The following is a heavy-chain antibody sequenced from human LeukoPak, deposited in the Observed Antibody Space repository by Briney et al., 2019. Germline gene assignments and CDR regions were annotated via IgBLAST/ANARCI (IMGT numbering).Heavy chain of an antibody. CDR3: AGVLSGDTAMALAGTDAFDI. D-gene: IGHD5-18*01. Sequence: GGSLRLSCAASGFTVSSNYMSWVRQAPGKGLEWVSVIYSGGSTYYADSVKGRFTISRDNSKNTLYLQMNSLRAEDTAVYYCAGVLSGDTAMALAGTDAFDIWGQGTMVTVSS. J-gene: IGHJ3*02. CDR1: GFTVSSNY. V-gene: IGHV3-66*01. CDR2: IYSGGST.